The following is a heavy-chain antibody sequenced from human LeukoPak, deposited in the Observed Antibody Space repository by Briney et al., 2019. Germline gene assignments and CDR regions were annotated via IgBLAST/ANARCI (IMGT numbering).Heavy chain of an antibody. V-gene: IGHV1-18*01. D-gene: IGHD1-26*01. CDR1: GYTFTSYG. Sequence: GASVKVSCKASGYTFTSYGISWVRQAPGQGLEWMGWISAYNGNTNYAQKFQGRVTMTTDTSTSTAYMELRSLRSDDTAVYYCAREVGATMFWWLDNWFDPWGQGTLVTVSS. CDR2: ISAYNGNT. CDR3: AREVGATMFWWLDNWFDP. J-gene: IGHJ5*02.